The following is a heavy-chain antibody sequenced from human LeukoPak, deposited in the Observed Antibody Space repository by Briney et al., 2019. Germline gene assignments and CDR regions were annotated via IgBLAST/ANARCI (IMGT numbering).Heavy chain of an antibody. J-gene: IGHJ3*02. Sequence: ASVKVPCKASGYTFTGYYMHWVRQAPGQGLEWMGRINPNSGGTNYAQKFQGRVTMTTDTSTSTAYMELRSLRSDDTAVYYCARDPGYYYDSSGDDAFDIWGQGTMVTVSS. V-gene: IGHV1-2*06. D-gene: IGHD3-22*01. CDR2: INPNSGGT. CDR3: ARDPGYYYDSSGDDAFDI. CDR1: GYTFTGYY.